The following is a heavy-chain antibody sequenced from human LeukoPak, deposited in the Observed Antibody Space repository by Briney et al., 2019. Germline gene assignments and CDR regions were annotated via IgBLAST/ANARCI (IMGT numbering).Heavy chain of an antibody. J-gene: IGHJ5*02. CDR1: GGSITNYN. V-gene: IGHV4-59*08. Sequence: SETLSLTCTVSGGSITNYNWNWIRQPPGKGLEWIGYISDSGSTNYNPSLQSRVTISVDTSKNQFSLKLSSVTASDTAVYYCARRRVGDLTVGSDTWFDPWGQGALVTVST. D-gene: IGHD2-15*01. CDR2: ISDSGST. CDR3: ARRRVGDLTVGSDTWFDP.